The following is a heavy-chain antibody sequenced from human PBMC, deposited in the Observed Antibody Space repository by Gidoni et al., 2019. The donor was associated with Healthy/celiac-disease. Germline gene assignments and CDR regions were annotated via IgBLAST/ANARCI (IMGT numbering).Heavy chain of an antibody. D-gene: IGHD3-16*02. CDR3: AKSRGDYVWGSYRYTAFDY. Sequence: EVPLLESGGGLVQPGGSLRLSCAASGFSFSSYAMRWVRQAPGKGLEWVSAISGSGGSTYYADSVKGRFTISRDNSKNTLYLQMNSLRAEETAVYYCAKSRGDYVWGSYRYTAFDYWGQGTLVTVSS. J-gene: IGHJ4*02. V-gene: IGHV3-23*01. CDR1: GFSFSSYA. CDR2: ISGSGGST.